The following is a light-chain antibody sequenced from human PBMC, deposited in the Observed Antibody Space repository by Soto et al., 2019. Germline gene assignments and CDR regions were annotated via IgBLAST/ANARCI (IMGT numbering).Light chain of an antibody. V-gene: IGKV1-39*01. CDR1: QSIRSY. CDR3: QQGYSTPRT. CDR2: AAS. J-gene: IGKJ1*01. Sequence: IQMTQSPSSLSASVGDRVTITCRASQSIRSYLNWYQQKPGKAPKLLIYAASSLQSGVPSRFSGSGSETDFTLTISSLQPEDFATYYCQQGYSTPRTFGQGTKV.